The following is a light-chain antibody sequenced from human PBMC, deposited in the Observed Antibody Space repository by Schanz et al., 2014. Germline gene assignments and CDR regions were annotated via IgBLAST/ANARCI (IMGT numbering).Light chain of an antibody. CDR2: DAS. Sequence: EIVLTQSPATLSLSPGERATLSCRASQSVSSYLAWYRQKPGQAPRLLIYDASNRATGIPARFSGSGSGSEFTLTISSLQSEDFAVYYCQQYNNWPPYTFGQGTKLEIK. V-gene: IGKV3-15*01. CDR3: QQYNNWPPYT. J-gene: IGKJ2*01. CDR1: QSVSSY.